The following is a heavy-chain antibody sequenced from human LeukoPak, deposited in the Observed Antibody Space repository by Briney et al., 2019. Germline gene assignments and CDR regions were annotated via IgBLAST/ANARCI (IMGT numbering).Heavy chain of an antibody. Sequence: PGESLKISCKGSGYSFTSYWISWVRQMPGKGLEWMGKIDPSDSSVNYSPSFQGHVTISADKSISTAYLQWSSLRASDTAIYYCARRYCSSNSCYREDFGVDYWGQGTLVTVSS. CDR1: GYSFTSYW. V-gene: IGHV5-10-1*01. CDR3: ARRYCSSNSCYREDFGVDY. J-gene: IGHJ4*02. D-gene: IGHD2-2*01. CDR2: IDPSDSSV.